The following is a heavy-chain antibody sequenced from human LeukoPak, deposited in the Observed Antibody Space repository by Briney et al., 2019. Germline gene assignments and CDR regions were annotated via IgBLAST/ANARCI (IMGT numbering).Heavy chain of an antibody. CDR2: ISYDGSNK. CDR1: GFTFSSYA. Sequence: PGGSLRLSSAASGFTFSSYAMHWVRQAPGKGLEWVAVISYDGSNKYYADSVKGRFTISRDNSKNTLYLQMNSLRAEDTAVYYCARDVWQLGMDVWGQGTTVTVSS. J-gene: IGHJ6*02. V-gene: IGHV3-30*04. CDR3: ARDVWQLGMDV. D-gene: IGHD2-15*01.